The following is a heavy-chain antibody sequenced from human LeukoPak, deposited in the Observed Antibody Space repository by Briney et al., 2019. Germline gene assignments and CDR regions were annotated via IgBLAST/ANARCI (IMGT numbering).Heavy chain of an antibody. D-gene: IGHD6-6*01. CDR1: VVITSDYA. J-gene: IGHJ4*02. V-gene: IGHV3-64D*06. CDR3: VKDLYKGDRPSSYFFHS. CDR2: ISVNGGST. Sequence: RGAPRVSSAASVVITSDYAMRWGRQGLGEGLEYGSGISVNGGSTYHADSVKGRFTISRDISKNTLYLQMSSLRAADTPMYYCVKDLYKGDRPSSYFFHSWGQGTLVTVSS.